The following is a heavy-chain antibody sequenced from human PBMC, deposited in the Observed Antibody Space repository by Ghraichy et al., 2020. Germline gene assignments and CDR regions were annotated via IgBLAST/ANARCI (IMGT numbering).Heavy chain of an antibody. CDR2: ISSSSSTI. V-gene: IGHV3-48*02. D-gene: IGHD3-22*01. J-gene: IGHJ4*02. CDR3: ARGVLEYYYDSSGYLAPFDY. Sequence: GGSLRLSYAASGFTFSSYRLNWGRQAPGKGLEWVSYISSSSSTIYYADSVKGRFTISRDNAKNSLYLQMNSLRDEDTAVYYCARGVLEYYYDSSGYLAPFDYWGQGSLVTVSS. CDR1: GFTFSSYR.